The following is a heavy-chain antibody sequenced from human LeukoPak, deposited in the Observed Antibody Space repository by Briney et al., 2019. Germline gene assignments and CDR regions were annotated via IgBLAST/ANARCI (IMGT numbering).Heavy chain of an antibody. CDR1: GFSFSSYS. V-gene: IGHV3-21*01. CDR3: ARSLLGSCTGGTCYIDYYGMDV. CDR2: ISSSAAYI. D-gene: IGHD2-15*01. Sequence: GRSLRLSCAASGFSFSSYSLNWVRQAPGKGLEWVSSISSSAAYIFYADSLKGRFTISRDNAKNSLYLQMNSLRAEDTAVYYCARSLLGSCTGGTCYIDYYGMDVWGQGTTVTVSS. J-gene: IGHJ6*02.